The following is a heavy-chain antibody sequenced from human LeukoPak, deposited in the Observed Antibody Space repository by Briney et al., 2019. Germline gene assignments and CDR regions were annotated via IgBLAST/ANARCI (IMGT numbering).Heavy chain of an antibody. CDR1: GGSISSYY. V-gene: IGHV4-59*01. D-gene: IGHD1-14*01. J-gene: IGHJ5*02. CDR2: IYYSGST. CDR3: ARGHGRWFDP. Sequence: PSETLSLTCTVSGGSISSYYWSWIRQPPGKGLEWIGYIYYSGSTNYNPSLKSRVTISVDTSKNQFSLKLSSVTAADTAVYYCARGHGRWFDPWGQGTLVTVSS.